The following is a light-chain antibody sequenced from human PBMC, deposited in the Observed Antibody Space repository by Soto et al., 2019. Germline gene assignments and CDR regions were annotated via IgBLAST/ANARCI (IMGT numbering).Light chain of an antibody. Sequence: DIQMTPSPSSLSAFLGDRVTITCRASQGIYNSLAWYQQRPGKVPKLLIYAASTLQSGVPSRFSGSGSGTEFALAISSLQPEDFATYYCQQLITYPQTFGQGTKVDI. CDR1: QGIYNS. J-gene: IGKJ1*01. CDR3: QQLITYPQT. CDR2: AAS. V-gene: IGKV1-9*01.